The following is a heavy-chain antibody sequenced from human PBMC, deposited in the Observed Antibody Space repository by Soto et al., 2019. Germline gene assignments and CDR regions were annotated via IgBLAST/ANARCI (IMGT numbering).Heavy chain of an antibody. D-gene: IGHD6-13*01. Sequence: ASVKVSCKASGGTFSSYRINWVRQAPGQGLEWVGGIVPIYRTADYAQKFQGRVTITADESARTAYMELRGLKSQDTAVYYGARDSGAKLSSSWGQGTMVTVSS. J-gene: IGHJ4*02. CDR1: GGTFSSYR. CDR3: ARDSGAKLSSS. CDR2: IVPIYRTA. V-gene: IGHV1-69*13.